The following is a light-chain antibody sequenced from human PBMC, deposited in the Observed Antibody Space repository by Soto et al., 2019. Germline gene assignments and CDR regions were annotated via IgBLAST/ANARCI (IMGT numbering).Light chain of an antibody. J-gene: IGLJ2*01. CDR1: SSNIGAGYD. V-gene: IGLV1-40*01. Sequence: QSVLTQPPSVSGAPGQRVTISCTGRSSNIGAGYDVHWYQQLPGTAPKLLIYGNSNRPSGVPDRFSGSKSGTSASLAITGLQAEDEAGYYCQSYDSSLSAVVFGGGTKVTVL. CDR2: GNS. CDR3: QSYDSSLSAVV.